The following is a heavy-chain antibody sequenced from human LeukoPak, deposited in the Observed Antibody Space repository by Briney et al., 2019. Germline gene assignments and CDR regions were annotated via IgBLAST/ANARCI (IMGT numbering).Heavy chain of an antibody. CDR2: IYTSGST. Sequence: SETLSLTCTVYGGSISSYYWSWIRQPAGKGLEWIGRIYTSGSTNYNPSLKSRVTMSVDTSKNQFSLKLSSVTAADTAVYYCARDKMQTTYYDSSGSEAFDIWGQGTMVTVSS. D-gene: IGHD3-22*01. V-gene: IGHV4-4*07. J-gene: IGHJ3*02. CDR3: ARDKMQTTYYDSSGSEAFDI. CDR1: GGSISSYY.